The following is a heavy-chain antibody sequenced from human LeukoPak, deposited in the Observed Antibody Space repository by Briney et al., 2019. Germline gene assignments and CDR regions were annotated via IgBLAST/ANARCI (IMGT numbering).Heavy chain of an antibody. CDR1: GFTFSSYW. V-gene: IGHV3-7*01. CDR3: ARGIEATPNSFDP. CDR2: MKTDGSEI. Sequence: GGSLRLSCAASGFTFSSYWMNWVRQAPGKGLEWVANMKTDGSEIYYVDSVKGRFTISRDNAKNSLYPQMNSLRAEDTAVYYCARGIEATPNSFDPWGQGTLVTVSS. J-gene: IGHJ5*02. D-gene: IGHD2-15*01.